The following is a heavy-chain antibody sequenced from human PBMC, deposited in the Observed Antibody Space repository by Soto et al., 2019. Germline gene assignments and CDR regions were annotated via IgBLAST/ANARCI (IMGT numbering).Heavy chain of an antibody. D-gene: IGHD3-16*01. CDR3: TSDTFGLRDT. J-gene: IGHJ5*02. CDR2: INPAGTIT. Sequence: MQMVESGGGSVQPGGSLRLSCAASGFPFSHYWMHWVRQTPGKGLVWVSRINPAGTITNYADSVEGRFTISRDNADSALFLQTNSLNAEDTAIYYCTSDTFGLRDTWGQGTLVTVSS. V-gene: IGHV3-74*01. CDR1: GFPFSHYW.